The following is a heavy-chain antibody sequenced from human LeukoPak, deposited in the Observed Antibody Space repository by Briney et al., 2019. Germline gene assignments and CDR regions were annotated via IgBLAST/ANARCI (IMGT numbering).Heavy chain of an antibody. CDR3: APRGDIEHSYGYGKWFDP. CDR2: INHSGST. CDR1: GGSFSGHY. D-gene: IGHD5-18*01. V-gene: IGHV4-34*01. J-gene: IGHJ5*02. Sequence: SETLSLTCAVYGGSFSGHYWSWLRQPPGKGLEWIGEINHSGSTNYNASLKSRVTVSVDSSKNQFSLRLSSVTAADTAVYYCAPRGDIEHSYGYGKWFDPWGQGTRVTVSS.